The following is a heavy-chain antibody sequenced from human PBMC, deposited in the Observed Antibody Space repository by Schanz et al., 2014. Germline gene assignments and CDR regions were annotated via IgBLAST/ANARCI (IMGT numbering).Heavy chain of an antibody. D-gene: IGHD2-15*01. CDR3: ARDRGYCSGGSCLTFDY. V-gene: IGHV3-33*08. Sequence: QVQLLQFGGGVVQPGRSLRLSCAASGFIFSNYGMHWVRQAPGKGPEWVAVIWSDGGTKYYADAVKGRFTISRDNSKNTLYLQMNTLRAEDTAVYYCARDRGYCSGGSCLTFDYWGQGTLVTVSS. CDR1: GFIFSNYG. CDR2: IWSDGGTK. J-gene: IGHJ4*02.